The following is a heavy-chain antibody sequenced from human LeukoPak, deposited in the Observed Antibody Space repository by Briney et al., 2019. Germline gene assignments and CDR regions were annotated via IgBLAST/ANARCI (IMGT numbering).Heavy chain of an antibody. CDR2: INHSGSP. CDR3: GSRRTAIFGVIKGPIDY. Sequence: PSETLSLTCTVSGGSISSYYWTWIRQPPGKGLEWIGEINHSGSPNNNPSLKSRVSISFDTSKNQFSLKLTSVTAADTAAYYCGSRRTAIFGVIKGPIDYWGQGTLVTVSS. CDR1: GGSISSYY. J-gene: IGHJ4*02. D-gene: IGHD3-3*01. V-gene: IGHV4-34*01.